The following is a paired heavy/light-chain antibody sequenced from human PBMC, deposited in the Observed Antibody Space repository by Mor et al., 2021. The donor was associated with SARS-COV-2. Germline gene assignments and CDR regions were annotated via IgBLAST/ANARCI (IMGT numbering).Heavy chain of an antibody. CDR2: ISSSGTYT. D-gene: IGHD1-1*01. CDR1: GFTFSDYY. J-gene: IGHJ4*02. Sequence: QVQLVESGGGLVKPGGSLRLSCTTSGFTFSDYYMNWIRQAPGKGLEWVSRISSSGTYTTYADSVKGRFTISRDNAKNSLYLQMNSLRAEDTAVYYCARGYDGGWERTDYWGQGTLVTVSS. V-gene: IGHV3-11*06. CDR3: ARGYDGGWERTDY.
Light chain of an antibody. Sequence: QSALTQPASVSGSPGQSITISCTGTSSDVGGYNYVSWYQQHPGKAPKLMIYDVSYRPSGVSNRFSGSKSGNTASLTISGLQAEDEADYYCSSYTTSSTLVFGGGTKLTVL. CDR1: SSDVGGYNY. V-gene: IGLV2-14*01. J-gene: IGLJ3*02. CDR3: SSYTTSSTLV. CDR2: DVS.